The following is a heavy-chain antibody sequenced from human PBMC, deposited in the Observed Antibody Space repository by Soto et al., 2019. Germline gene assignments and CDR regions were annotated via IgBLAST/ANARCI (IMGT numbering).Heavy chain of an antibody. CDR3: ARGRYGDY. CDR1: GYTFTSYG. Sequence: QVHLVQSGAEVKKPGASVKVSCKASGYTFTSYGITWVRQAPGQGLEWMGWISAHNGNTDYAQKIQGRVIVTRDTSSGTAYMELRSMISDDTAVYYCARGRYGDYWGQGALVTVSS. V-gene: IGHV1-18*01. CDR2: ISAHNGNT. D-gene: IGHD1-1*01. J-gene: IGHJ4*02.